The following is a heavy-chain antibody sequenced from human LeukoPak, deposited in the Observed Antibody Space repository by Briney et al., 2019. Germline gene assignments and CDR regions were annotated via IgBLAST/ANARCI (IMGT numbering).Heavy chain of an antibody. CDR3: AKDRYDSSGYYYFDY. CDR2: IYSGGST. J-gene: IGHJ4*02. CDR1: EFSVGSNY. D-gene: IGHD3-22*01. Sequence: GGSLRLSCAASEFSVGSNYMTWVRQAPGKGLEWVSLIYSGGSTYYADSVKGRFTISRDNSKNTLYLQMNSLRAEDTAVYYCAKDRYDSSGYYYFDYWGQGTLVTVSS. V-gene: IGHV3-66*02.